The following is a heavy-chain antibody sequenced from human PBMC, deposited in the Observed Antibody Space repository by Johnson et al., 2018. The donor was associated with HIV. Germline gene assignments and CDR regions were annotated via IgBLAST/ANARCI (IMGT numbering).Heavy chain of an antibody. V-gene: IGHV3-48*04. CDR2: TVGGSTI. CDR3: ANGERATVEAFYAFEI. Sequence: VQLVESGGSLLQPGGSLRLSCAASGFTFSSYAMNWVRQPPGEGLEWVSTVGGSTIYYQDSVKGRFTISRDDAKHSLYLQMNSLRAEDTAVYYYANGERATVEAFYAFEIWGQGTMVTVSS. D-gene: IGHD5-24*01. CDR1: GFTFSSYA. J-gene: IGHJ3*02.